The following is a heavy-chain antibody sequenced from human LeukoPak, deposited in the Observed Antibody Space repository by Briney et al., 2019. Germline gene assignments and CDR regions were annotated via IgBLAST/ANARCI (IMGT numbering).Heavy chain of an antibody. CDR2: IYYSGST. CDR1: GGSVSSSSYY. CDR3: ARLGTATRSYFDY. Sequence: SETLSLTCTVSGGSVSSSSYYWGWIRQPPGKGLEWIGSIYYSGSTYYNPSLRSRVTISVDTSKNQFSLKLSSVTAADTAVYYCARLGTATRSYFDYWGQGTLVTVSS. J-gene: IGHJ4*02. D-gene: IGHD5-24*01. V-gene: IGHV4-39*01.